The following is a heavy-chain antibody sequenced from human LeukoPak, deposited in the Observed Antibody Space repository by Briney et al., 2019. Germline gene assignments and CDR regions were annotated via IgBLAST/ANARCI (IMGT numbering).Heavy chain of an antibody. J-gene: IGHJ4*02. CDR3: ATKPTYYYDSSGIPFDY. CDR2: FDPEDGET. CDR1: GYTLTELS. V-gene: IGHV1-24*01. D-gene: IGHD3-22*01. Sequence: ASVKVSCKVSGYTLTELSMHWVRQAPGKGLEWMGGFDPEDGETTYAQKFQGRVTMTEDTSTDTAYMELSSLRSEDTAVYYCATKPTYYYDSSGIPFDYWGQGTLVTVSS.